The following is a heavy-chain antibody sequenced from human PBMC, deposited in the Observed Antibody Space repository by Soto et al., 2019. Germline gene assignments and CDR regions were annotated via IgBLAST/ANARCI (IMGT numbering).Heavy chain of an antibody. D-gene: IGHD3-10*01. CDR1: GGTFSSYT. V-gene: IGHV1-69*02. J-gene: IGHJ4*02. CDR3: ARGDGPHDY. CDR2: IIPILGIA. Sequence: QVQLVQSGAEVKKPGSTGKVSCQASGGTFSSYTISWVRQAPGQGLEWMGRIIPILGIANYAQKFQGRVTITADKSTSTAYMELSSLRSEDTAVYYCARGDGPHDYWGQGTLVTVSS.